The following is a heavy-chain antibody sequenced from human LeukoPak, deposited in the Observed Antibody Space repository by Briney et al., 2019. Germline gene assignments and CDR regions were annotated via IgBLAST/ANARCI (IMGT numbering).Heavy chain of an antibody. CDR2: ISAYNGNT. D-gene: IGHD3-9*01. CDR1: VYTFTSYG. Sequence: ASVKASCKSSVYTFTSYGIRWVRQAPGQGLAWMGWISAYNGNTNYAQKLQDRVMMTTDTSTTTTYMELRSLRSDDTAVYYCARDYPLRFFTTDLTYYDILTGYPLRAFDIWGQGTMVTVSS. J-gene: IGHJ3*02. V-gene: IGHV1-18*01. CDR3: ARDYPLRFFTTDLTYYDILTGYPLRAFDI.